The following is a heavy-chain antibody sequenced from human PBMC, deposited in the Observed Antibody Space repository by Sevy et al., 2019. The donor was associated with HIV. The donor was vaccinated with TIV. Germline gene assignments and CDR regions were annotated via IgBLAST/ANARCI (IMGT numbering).Heavy chain of an antibody. D-gene: IGHD6-19*01. CDR2: IKQDGSEK. CDR3: ATLPAVAGLDY. J-gene: IGHJ4*02. V-gene: IGHV3-7*01. Sequence: GGSLRLSCAASGFTFSSYWMSWVRQAPGKGLEWVANIKQDGSEKYYVDSVEGRFTISRDNAKNSLYLQMNSLRAEDTAVYYCATLPAVAGLDYWGQGTLVTVSS. CDR1: GFTFSSYW.